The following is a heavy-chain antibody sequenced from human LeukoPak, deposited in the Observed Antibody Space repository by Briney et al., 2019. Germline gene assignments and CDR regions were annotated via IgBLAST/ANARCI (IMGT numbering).Heavy chain of an antibody. CDR3: ARLWRRSPEDYYYGMDV. CDR2: IYPGDSDT. V-gene: IGHV5-51*01. CDR1: GYTFTNFW. D-gene: IGHD1-14*01. Sequence: GESLKISCRGSGYTFTNFWVGWVRQMPGKGLEWMGIIYPGDSDTRYSPSFQGQVTISADKSISTAYLQWSSLKASDTAMYYCARLWRRSPEDYYYGMDVWGKGTTVTVSS. J-gene: IGHJ6*04.